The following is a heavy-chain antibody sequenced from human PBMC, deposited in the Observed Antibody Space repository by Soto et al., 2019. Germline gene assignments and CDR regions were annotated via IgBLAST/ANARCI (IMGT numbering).Heavy chain of an antibody. CDR2: IYYSGST. V-gene: IGHV4-31*03. CDR3: ASLVSNCGGDCYLFDP. CDR1: GGSISSGGYY. D-gene: IGHD2-21*02. J-gene: IGHJ5*02. Sequence: QVQLQESGPGLVKPSQTLSLTCTVSGGSISSGGYYWSWIRQHPGKGLEWIGYIYYSGSTYYNPSLTSRVTISVDTSKNQFSLKLSSVTAADTAVYYCASLVSNCGGDCYLFDPWGQGTLVTVSS.